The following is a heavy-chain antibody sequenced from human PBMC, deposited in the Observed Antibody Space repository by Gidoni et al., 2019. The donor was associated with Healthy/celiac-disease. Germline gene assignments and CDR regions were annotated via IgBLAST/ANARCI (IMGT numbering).Heavy chain of an antibody. Sequence: EVQLVESGGGLVQPGGSLRLSCAASGFTFSSYSMNWVRQAPGKGLEGVSYISSSSSTIYYADSGKGQFTISRDNAKNSLYLQMNSLRDEDTAVYYCARDVIAAAGSNWFDPWGQGTLVTVSS. CDR3: ARDVIAAAGSNWFDP. J-gene: IGHJ5*02. CDR1: GFTFSSYS. V-gene: IGHV3-48*02. D-gene: IGHD6-13*01. CDR2: ISSSSSTI.